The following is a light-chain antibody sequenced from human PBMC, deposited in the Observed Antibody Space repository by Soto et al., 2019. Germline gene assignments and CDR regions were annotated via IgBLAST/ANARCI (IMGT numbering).Light chain of an antibody. CDR3: TSFTTISAWV. CDR2: EVS. CDR1: RSEVGGYNY. V-gene: IGLV2-14*01. J-gene: IGLJ3*02. Sequence: QSALTQPASVSGSPGQSITISCTGTRSEVGGYNYVSWFQQHPGKAPKLKIYEVSNRPSGVSNSFSGSKSGNTASLTISELQAEDEADYYCTSFTTISAWVFGGGTKLTVL.